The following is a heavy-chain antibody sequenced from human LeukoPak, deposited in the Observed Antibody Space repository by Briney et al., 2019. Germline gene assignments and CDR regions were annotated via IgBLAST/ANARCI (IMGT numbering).Heavy chain of an antibody. CDR1: GGSISSSSYY. J-gene: IGHJ4*02. Sequence: SETLSLTCTVSGGSISSSSYYWGWIRQPPGKGLEWIGSIYYSGRTHYNPSLKSRVTISVDTSKNQFSLKLSSVTAADTAVYYCARTYSSGWYEGADYWGQGILVTVSS. D-gene: IGHD6-19*01. CDR2: IYYSGRT. CDR3: ARTYSSGWYEGADY. V-gene: IGHV4-39*01.